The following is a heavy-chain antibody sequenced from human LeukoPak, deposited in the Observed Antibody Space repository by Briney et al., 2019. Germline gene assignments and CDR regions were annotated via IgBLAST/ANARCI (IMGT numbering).Heavy chain of an antibody. CDR1: GFTFSNAW. D-gene: IGHD4-17*01. Sequence: GGSLRLSCAASGFTFSNAWMSWVRQAPGKGLEWVGRIKSKTDGGTTDYAAPVKGRFTISRDDSKNTLYLQMNSLKTEDTAVYYCTTDFFDYGDSGLDYWGQGTLVTVSS. CDR3: TTDFFDYGDSGLDY. V-gene: IGHV3-15*01. J-gene: IGHJ4*02. CDR2: IKSKTDGGTT.